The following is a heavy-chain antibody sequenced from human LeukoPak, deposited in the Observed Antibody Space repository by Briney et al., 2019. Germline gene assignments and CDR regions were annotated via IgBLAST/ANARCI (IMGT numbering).Heavy chain of an antibody. Sequence: GGSLRLSCAASGFTFDNYRMSWVRQAPGKGLEWVSTVNADGGNTYYADSVKGRFTISRDNSKSTLILLMNSLRVEDTALYYCTKRVKYGGTWDHFADWGQGTLVTVSS. CDR1: GFTFDNYR. J-gene: IGHJ4*02. CDR3: TKRVKYGGTWDHFAD. V-gene: IGHV3-23*01. CDR2: VNADGGNT. D-gene: IGHD1-26*01.